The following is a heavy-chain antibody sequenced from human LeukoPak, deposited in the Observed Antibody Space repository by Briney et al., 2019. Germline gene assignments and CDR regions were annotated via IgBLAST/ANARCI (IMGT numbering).Heavy chain of an antibody. Sequence: PGGSLRLSCAASGFTFSSYWMSWVRQAPGKGLEWVSAISGSGGSTYYADSVKGRFTISRDNSKNTLYLQMNSLRAEDTAVYYCAKGSHKTYYYDSSGYYYPFDYWGQGTLVTVSS. CDR2: ISGSGGST. D-gene: IGHD3-22*01. CDR1: GFTFSSYW. CDR3: AKGSHKTYYYDSSGYYYPFDY. J-gene: IGHJ4*02. V-gene: IGHV3-23*01.